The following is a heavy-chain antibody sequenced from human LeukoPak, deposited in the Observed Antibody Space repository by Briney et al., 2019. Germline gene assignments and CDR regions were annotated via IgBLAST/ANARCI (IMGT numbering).Heavy chain of an antibody. Sequence: GSLRLSCAASGFTFSSYSMNWVRPAPGKGLEWVSYISSSSSTIYYSDSVKGRFTISRDNAKNSLYLQMNSLRAEDTAVYYCARVKYDILTGYSPYYMDVWGKGTTVTVSS. CDR3: ARVKYDILTGYSPYYMDV. V-gene: IGHV3-48*04. D-gene: IGHD3-9*01. CDR1: GFTFSSYS. J-gene: IGHJ6*03. CDR2: ISSSSSTI.